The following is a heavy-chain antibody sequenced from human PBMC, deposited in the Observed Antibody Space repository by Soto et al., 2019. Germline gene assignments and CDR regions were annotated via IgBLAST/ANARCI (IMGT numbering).Heavy chain of an antibody. CDR3: ARDHSSSGGFFYALDL. V-gene: IGHV4-61*01. D-gene: IGHD2-15*01. Sequence: SETLSLTCTVSGGSVSSGSYYWSWIRQPPGKGLEWIGYIYYSGSTNYNPSLKSRVTISVDTSKNQFSLDLNSVTAADTAVYYCARDHSSSGGFFYALDLWGQGTLVTVSS. CDR2: IYYSGST. J-gene: IGHJ4*03. CDR1: GGSVSSGSYY.